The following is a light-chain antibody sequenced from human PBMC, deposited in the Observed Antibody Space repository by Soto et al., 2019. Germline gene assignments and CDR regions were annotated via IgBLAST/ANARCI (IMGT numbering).Light chain of an antibody. CDR2: EVS. V-gene: IGLV2-8*01. J-gene: IGLJ1*01. CDR1: SSDVGGYNY. CDR3: SSYAGSNNLGV. Sequence: QLVLTQPPSASGSPGQSVTISCTGTSSDVGGYNYVSWYQQHPGKAPKLMIYEVSKRPSGVPDRFSGSKSGNTASLTVSGLQAEDEADYYCSSYAGSNNLGVFGTGTKVTDL.